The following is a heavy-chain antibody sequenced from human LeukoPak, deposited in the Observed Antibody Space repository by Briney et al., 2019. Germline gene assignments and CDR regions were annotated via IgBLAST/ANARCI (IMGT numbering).Heavy chain of an antibody. Sequence: GGSLRLSCKGSGYTFTTYGIAWVRQMPGKGLEWMGIIYPGDSDTRYSPSFQGQVTISADNSITTAYLQWSSLKASDTAMYYCARSAAARRGLYFDYWGQGTLVTISS. V-gene: IGHV5-51*01. CDR2: IYPGDSDT. CDR3: ARSAAARRGLYFDY. CDR1: GYTFTTYG. D-gene: IGHD6-6*01. J-gene: IGHJ4*02.